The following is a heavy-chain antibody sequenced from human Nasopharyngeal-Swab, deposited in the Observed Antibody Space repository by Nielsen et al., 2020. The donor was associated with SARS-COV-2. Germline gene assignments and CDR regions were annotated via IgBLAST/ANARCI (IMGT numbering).Heavy chain of an antibody. CDR3: ARGSRSGINNYSSGWYFLDY. CDR2: INHSGST. V-gene: IGHV4-34*01. D-gene: IGHD6-19*01. J-gene: IGHJ4*02. Sequence: RQATGKGLEWIGEINHSGSTNYNPSPKSRVTISVDTSNNQFSLKLSSVTAADTAVYYCARGSRSGINNYSSGWYFLDYWGQGALVTVSS.